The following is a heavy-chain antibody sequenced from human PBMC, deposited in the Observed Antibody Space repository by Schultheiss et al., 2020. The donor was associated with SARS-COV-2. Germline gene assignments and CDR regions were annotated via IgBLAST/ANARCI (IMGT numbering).Heavy chain of an antibody. CDR3: ARDQDYGRNAFDI. Sequence: GSLRLSCAVYGGSFSGYYWSWIRQPPGKGLECIGEINQSGNTHYNPSLKSRVAISVDTSKKQLSLKLSSVTAADTAVYYCARDQDYGRNAFDIWGQGTMVTVSS. CDR2: INQSGNT. D-gene: IGHD4/OR15-4a*01. CDR1: GGSFSGYY. V-gene: IGHV4-34*01. J-gene: IGHJ3*02.